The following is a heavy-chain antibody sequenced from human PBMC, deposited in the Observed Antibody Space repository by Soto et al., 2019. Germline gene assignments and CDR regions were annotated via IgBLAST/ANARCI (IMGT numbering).Heavy chain of an antibody. V-gene: IGHV4-34*01. CDR1: GGSFRGYY. D-gene: IGHD3-22*01. Sequence: PSETLSLTCAVYGGSFRGYYWSWIRPPPRKGLEWIGEINHSGSTNYNPSLKSRVTISVDTSKNQFSLKLSSVTAADTAVYYCARGRRYDSSGGSDAFDIWGQGTMVTVSS. CDR3: ARGRRYDSSGGSDAFDI. J-gene: IGHJ3*02. CDR2: INHSGST.